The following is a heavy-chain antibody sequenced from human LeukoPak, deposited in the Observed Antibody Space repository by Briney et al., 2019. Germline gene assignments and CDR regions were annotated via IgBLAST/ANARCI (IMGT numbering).Heavy chain of an antibody. V-gene: IGHV3-53*01. CDR3: ASLWDIFGAY. CDR2: IYSGGST. J-gene: IGHJ4*02. CDR1: GFNVSYNY. D-gene: IGHD3-3*01. Sequence: GGSLRLSCAASGFNVSYNYMSWVRQAPGKGLEWVSVIYSGGSTYYADSVKGRFTISRDNAKNSLYLQMNSLRAEDTAVYYCASLWDIFGAYWGQGTLVTVSS.